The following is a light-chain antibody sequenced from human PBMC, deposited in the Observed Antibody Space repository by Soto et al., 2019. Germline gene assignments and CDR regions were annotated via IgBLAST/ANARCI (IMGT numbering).Light chain of an antibody. J-gene: IGKJ3*01. CDR2: GAS. CDR3: QQRSNWPPN. V-gene: IGKV3-11*01. Sequence: EIVMTQSPVTLSVSPGERATLSCRASQSVSGNLAWYQQKPGQAPRLLIYGASRRATGIPDRFTGSGSGTDFTLTISSLEPEDFAVYYCQQRSNWPPNFGPGTKVDIK. CDR1: QSVSGN.